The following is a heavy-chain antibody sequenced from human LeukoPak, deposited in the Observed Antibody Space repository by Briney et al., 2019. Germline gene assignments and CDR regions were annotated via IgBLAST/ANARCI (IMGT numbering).Heavy chain of an antibody. Sequence: SETLSLTCTVSGGSISSSSYYWGWIRQPPGKGLEWIGSIYYSGSTYYNPSLKSRVTISVDTSKNQFSLKLSSVTAADTAVYYCASSVTIVRGVIADWGQGTLVTVSS. J-gene: IGHJ4*02. CDR2: IYYSGST. CDR1: GGSISSSSYY. V-gene: IGHV4-39*01. D-gene: IGHD3-10*01. CDR3: ASSVTIVRGVIAD.